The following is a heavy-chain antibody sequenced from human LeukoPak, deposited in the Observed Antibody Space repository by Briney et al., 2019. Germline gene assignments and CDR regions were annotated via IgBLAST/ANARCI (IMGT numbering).Heavy chain of an antibody. D-gene: IGHD5-18*01. V-gene: IGHV3-21*03. CDR3: TTYTAMVTRFIGWFDP. Sequence: GGSLTLSCAASGFTFSTYSMNWVRQAPGKGLEWVSSISSGSTFIYYPDSLKGRFTISRDNAKNSLYLQMNSLRAEDTAVYYCTTYTAMVTRFIGWFDPWGQGTLVTVSS. J-gene: IGHJ5*02. CDR2: ISSGSTFI. CDR1: GFTFSTYS.